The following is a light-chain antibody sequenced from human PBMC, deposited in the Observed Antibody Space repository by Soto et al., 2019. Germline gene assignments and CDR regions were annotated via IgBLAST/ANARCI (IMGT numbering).Light chain of an antibody. V-gene: IGLV1-40*01. CDR2: ANN. J-gene: IGLJ3*02. Sequence: QSVLTQPPSVSGAPGQRVTISCTGSSSNIGAGYDVHWYQQFPGTAPKFLISANNNRPSGVPDRFSGSKSGTSASLVITGLQAEDEADYYCQSYDNSLSGWVFGGGTKVT. CDR3: QSYDNSLSGWV. CDR1: SSNIGAGYD.